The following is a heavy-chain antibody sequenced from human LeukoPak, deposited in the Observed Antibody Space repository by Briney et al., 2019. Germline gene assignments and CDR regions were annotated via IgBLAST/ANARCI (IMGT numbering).Heavy chain of an antibody. CDR1: GYTFTGYY. Sequence: GASVKVSCKASGYTFTGYYMHWERQAPGQGLEWMGRINPNSGGTNYAQKFQGRVTMTRDTSISTAYMELSRLRSDDTAVYYCATLGLSGHNHPWGYWGQGTLVTVSS. CDR2: INPNSGGT. CDR3: ATLGLSGHNHPWGY. J-gene: IGHJ4*02. V-gene: IGHV1-2*06. D-gene: IGHD2-15*01.